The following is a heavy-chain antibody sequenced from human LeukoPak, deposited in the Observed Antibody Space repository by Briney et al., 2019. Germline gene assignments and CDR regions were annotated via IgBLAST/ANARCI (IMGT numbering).Heavy chain of an antibody. CDR2: IFPGDSDT. CDR3: ARTRGAASVSFDRFDP. D-gene: IGHD6-13*01. CDR1: GYSFSTFW. J-gene: IGHJ5*02. Sequence: GESLKISCKGSGYSFSTFWIAWVRQMPGKGLECMGIIFPGDSDTRYSQSFQGQATISADKSISTAYLQWRSLRASDTAMYYCARTRGAASVSFDRFDPWGQGTLVTVSS. V-gene: IGHV5-51*01.